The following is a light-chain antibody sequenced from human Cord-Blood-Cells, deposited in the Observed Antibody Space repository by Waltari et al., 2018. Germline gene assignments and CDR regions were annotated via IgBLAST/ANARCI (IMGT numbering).Light chain of an antibody. V-gene: IGKV1-33*01. Sequence: DIQMTQSPSSLSASVGDRVTITCRASQGISNYLNWYQQKPGKAPKLLIYDASNLETGVPSRFSGSGSGTDFTFTISSLQPEDIATYYCQQYDNLPPLTFGGGTKVEIK. J-gene: IGKJ4*01. CDR1: QGISNY. CDR2: DAS. CDR3: QQYDNLPPLT.